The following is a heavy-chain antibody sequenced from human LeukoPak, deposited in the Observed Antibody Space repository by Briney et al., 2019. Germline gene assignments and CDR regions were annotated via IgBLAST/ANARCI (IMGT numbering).Heavy chain of an antibody. CDR3: ARHGMLTGAHSDY. D-gene: IGHD3-16*01. CDR2: IYPGDSDT. Sequence: GESLKISCKGSGYSFTSYWIGWVRQMPGKGLEWMGIIYPGDSDTRYSPSFQDQVTISADKSISTAYLQWSGLKASDTAMYYCARHGMLTGAHSDYWGQGTLVTVSS. CDR1: GYSFTSYW. J-gene: IGHJ4*02. V-gene: IGHV5-51*01.